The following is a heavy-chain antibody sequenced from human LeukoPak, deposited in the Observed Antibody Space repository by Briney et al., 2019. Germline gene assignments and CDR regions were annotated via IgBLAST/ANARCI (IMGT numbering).Heavy chain of an antibody. CDR3: AREPPGYCSGGSCYPCDY. Sequence: GGSLRLSCAASGFTFSSYGMQWVRQAPGKGLEWVAVIWYDGSNKYYADSVKGRFTISRDNSKNTLYLQMNSLRAEDTAVYYCAREPPGYCSGGSCYPCDYWGQGTLVTVSS. D-gene: IGHD2-15*01. CDR2: IWYDGSNK. V-gene: IGHV3-33*08. J-gene: IGHJ4*02. CDR1: GFTFSSYG.